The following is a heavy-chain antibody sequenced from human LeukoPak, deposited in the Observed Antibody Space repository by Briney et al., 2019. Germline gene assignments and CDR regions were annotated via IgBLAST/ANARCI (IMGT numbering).Heavy chain of an antibody. Sequence: PSETLSLTCTVSGGSISSGDYYWSWIRQPPGKGLEWIGYIYYSGSTYYNPSLKSRVTISVDTSKNQFSLKLSSVTAADTAVYYCARLCGGDCEYYYYYYYMDVWGKGTTVTVSS. CDR1: GGSISSGDYY. CDR3: ARLCGGDCEYYYYYYYMDV. V-gene: IGHV4-30-4*08. CDR2: IYYSGST. J-gene: IGHJ6*03. D-gene: IGHD2-21*01.